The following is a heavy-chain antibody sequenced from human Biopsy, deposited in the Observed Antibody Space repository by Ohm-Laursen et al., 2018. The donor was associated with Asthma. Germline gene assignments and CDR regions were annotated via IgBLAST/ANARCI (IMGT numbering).Heavy chain of an antibody. Sequence: GTLSLTCSLSSGSGGYMRSGNYYWGWIRQPPGKGLEWIGSIYYSGTTYYNPSLESRVNVSADTSKNQFSLKLTSVTVADTAVYYCVRGSSSWHHGPFHYYYGLDVWGQGTTATVSS. CDR3: VRGSSSWHHGPFHYYYGLDV. V-gene: IGHV4-39*01. CDR2: IYYSGTT. CDR1: SGSGGYMRSGNYY. J-gene: IGHJ6*02. D-gene: IGHD6-13*01.